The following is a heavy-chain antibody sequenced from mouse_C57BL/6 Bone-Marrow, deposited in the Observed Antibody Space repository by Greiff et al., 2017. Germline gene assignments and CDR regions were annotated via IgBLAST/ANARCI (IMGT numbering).Heavy chain of an antibody. J-gene: IGHJ4*01. D-gene: IGHD1-1*01. V-gene: IGHV1-80*01. CDR1: GYAFSSYW. CDR2: IYPGDGDT. CDR3: ARRSLFITTPMDY. Sequence: QVQLKQSGAELVKPGASVKISCKASGYAFSSYWMNWVKQRPGKGLEWIGQIYPGDGDTNYNGKFKGKATLTADKSSSTAYMQLSSLTSEDSAVYFCARRSLFITTPMDYWGQGTSVTVSS.